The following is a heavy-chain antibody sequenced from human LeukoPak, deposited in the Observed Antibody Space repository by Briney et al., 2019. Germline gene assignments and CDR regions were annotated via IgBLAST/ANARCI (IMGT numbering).Heavy chain of an antibody. D-gene: IGHD3-10*01. Sequence: GESLKISCVASGFIFSSYAMHWVRQAPGKGLEYVSSISGDGYTTFYGNSVRGRFTISRDNSKNTLYLQMGSLRADDMAVYYCTRIGSGSQTDYWGQGTLVTVSS. CDR1: GFIFSSYA. J-gene: IGHJ4*02. V-gene: IGHV3-64*01. CDR3: TRIGSGSQTDY. CDR2: ISGDGYTT.